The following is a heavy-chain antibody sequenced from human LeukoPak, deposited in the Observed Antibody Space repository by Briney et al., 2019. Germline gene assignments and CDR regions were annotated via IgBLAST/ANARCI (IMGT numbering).Heavy chain of an antibody. J-gene: IGHJ3*02. D-gene: IGHD4-23*01. Sequence: GGSLRLSCAASGFTFSDYTMNWVRQAPGKGLEWVANIKQDGSEKYYVDSVKGRFTISRDNAKNSLYLQMNSLRAEDTAVYYWARIGGNSPFGAFDIWGQGTMVTVSS. CDR3: ARIGGNSPFGAFDI. V-gene: IGHV3-7*01. CDR2: IKQDGSEK. CDR1: GFTFSDYT.